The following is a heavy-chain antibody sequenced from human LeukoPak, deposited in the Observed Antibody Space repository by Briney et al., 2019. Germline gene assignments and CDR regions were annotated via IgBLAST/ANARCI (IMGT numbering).Heavy chain of an antibody. CDR2: INHSGST. Sequence: SETLSLTCAVYGGSFSGYYWSWIRQPPGKGLEWIGEINHSGSTNYNPSLKSRVTISVDTSKNQFSLKLSSVTAADTAVYYCARDRRSSSSWNFDYWGQGTLVTVSS. J-gene: IGHJ4*02. D-gene: IGHD6-13*01. CDR3: ARDRRSSSSWNFDY. CDR1: GGSFSGYY. V-gene: IGHV4-34*01.